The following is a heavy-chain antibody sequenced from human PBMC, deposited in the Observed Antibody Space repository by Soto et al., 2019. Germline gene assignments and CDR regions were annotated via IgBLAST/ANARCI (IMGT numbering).Heavy chain of an antibody. Sequence: EVQLGESGGGLVQPGESLKLSCAASGFTFSGSAIHWVRQASGNGLEWVGRMRRKGNNYATTYAESGKGRFTISTDDSKNTASLPMNRLRSEDTGGYYGNCGLYLYDSRGFSCWGQGTLVTVSS. D-gene: IGHD3-22*01. CDR3: NCGLYLYDSRGFSC. CDR2: MRRKGNNYAT. CDR1: GFTFSGSA. V-gene: IGHV3-73*01. J-gene: IGHJ4*02.